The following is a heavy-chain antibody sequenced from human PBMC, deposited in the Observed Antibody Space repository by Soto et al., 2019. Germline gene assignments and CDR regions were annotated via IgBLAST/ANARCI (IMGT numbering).Heavy chain of an antibody. D-gene: IGHD2-15*01. CDR2: MWYDGLRQ. CDR3: VKESTPPFFDS. Sequence: GGSLRLSCVGSGFTLNNYGVHWVRQAPGKGLEWVALMWYDGLRQTYLYSVRGRFTVPRDSSTNTIYLQMNSLRVEDTGNYFCVKESTPPFFDSWGQGTPVTVSS. CDR1: GFTLNNYG. J-gene: IGHJ4*02. V-gene: IGHV3-33*03.